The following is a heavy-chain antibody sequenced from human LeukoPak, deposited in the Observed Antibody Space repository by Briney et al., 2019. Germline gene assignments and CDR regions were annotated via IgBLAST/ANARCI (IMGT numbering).Heavy chain of an antibody. CDR3: ATPSWAVDAFDI. CDR1: GYTFTGYY. J-gene: IGHJ3*02. CDR2: INPNSGGT. V-gene: IGHV1-2*02. D-gene: IGHD1-26*01. Sequence: ASVKVSCKASGYTFTGYYIHWVRQAPGQGLEWMGWINPNSGGTNYAQKFQGRVTVTRDTSISTAYMELSSLRSEDTAVYYCATPSWAVDAFDIWGQGTMVTVSS.